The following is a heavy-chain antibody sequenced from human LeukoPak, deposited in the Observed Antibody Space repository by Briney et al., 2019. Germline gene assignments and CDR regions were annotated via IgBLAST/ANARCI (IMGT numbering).Heavy chain of an antibody. Sequence: GGSLRLSCAASGFTFSSYGMHWVRQAPGKGLEWVAFIRYDGSNKYYADSVKGRFTISRDNSKNTLYLQMNSLRAEDTAVYYCAKIAFAAGTYYYYYMDVWGKGTTVTVSS. V-gene: IGHV3-30*02. CDR3: AKIAFAAGTYYYYYMDV. J-gene: IGHJ6*03. CDR2: IRYDGSNK. D-gene: IGHD6-19*01. CDR1: GFTFSSYG.